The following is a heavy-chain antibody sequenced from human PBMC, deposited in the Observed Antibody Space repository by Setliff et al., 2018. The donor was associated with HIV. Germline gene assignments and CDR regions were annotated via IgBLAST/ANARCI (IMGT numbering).Heavy chain of an antibody. D-gene: IGHD5-12*01. CDR2: IIPIFKSA. CDR3: ARTSGDAYNYEGAFDV. J-gene: IGHJ3*01. V-gene: IGHV1-69*13. Sequence: SVKVSCKVSGDTFNNYGLNWVRQAPGQGLEWMGGIIPIFKSADYAQKFQGRVTITXDESTSTAYMDLSSLKSEDTAIYYCARTSGDAYNYEGAFDVWGQGTLVTVSS. CDR1: GDTFNNYG.